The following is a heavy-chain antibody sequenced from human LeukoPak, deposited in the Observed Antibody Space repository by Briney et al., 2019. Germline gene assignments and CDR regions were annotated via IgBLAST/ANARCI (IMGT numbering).Heavy chain of an antibody. CDR3: AELGITMIGGV. D-gene: IGHD3-10*02. CDR2: ISYDGSNK. CDR1: GFTFSSYA. Sequence: GGSLRLSCAASGFTFSSYAMHWVRQAPGKGLEWVAVISYDGSNKYYADSVRGRFTISRDNAKNSLYLQMNSLRAEDTAVYYCAELGITMIGGVWGKGTTVTISS. V-gene: IGHV3-30*04. J-gene: IGHJ6*04.